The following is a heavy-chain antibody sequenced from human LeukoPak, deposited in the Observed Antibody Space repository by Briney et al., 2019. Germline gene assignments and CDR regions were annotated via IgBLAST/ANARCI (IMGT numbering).Heavy chain of an antibody. D-gene: IGHD3-22*01. CDR3: AREKEDYDSSGYYSYFDH. J-gene: IGHJ4*02. V-gene: IGHV3-66*02. CDR2: IYSDGST. Sequence: GGSLRLSCAASGFTVSSNYMTWVRQAPGKGLEWVSVIYSDGSTYYADSVKGRFTISRDNSKNTLYLQMNSLRAEDTAVYYCAREKEDYDSSGYYSYFDHWGQGILVTVSS. CDR1: GFTVSSNY.